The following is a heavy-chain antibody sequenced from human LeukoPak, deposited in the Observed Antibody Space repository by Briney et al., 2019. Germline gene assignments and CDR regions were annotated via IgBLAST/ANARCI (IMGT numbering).Heavy chain of an antibody. CDR2: IYHSGRT. CDR3: ARIRYYYGSGNYGVPNWFDP. CDR1: GYSISSGYY. D-gene: IGHD3-10*01. V-gene: IGHV4-38-2*02. Sequence: SETLSLTCTVSGYSISSGYYWGWIRQPPGKGLEWIGSIYHSGRTSYNPSLKSRVTISVDTSKNQFSLKLNSVTAADTAVYYCARIRYYYGSGNYGVPNWFDPWGQGTLVTVSS. J-gene: IGHJ5*02.